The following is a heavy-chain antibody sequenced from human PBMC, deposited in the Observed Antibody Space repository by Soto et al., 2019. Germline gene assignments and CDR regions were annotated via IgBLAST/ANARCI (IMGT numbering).Heavy chain of an antibody. D-gene: IGHD1-1*01. Sequence: ESGGGVVQPGRSLRLSCAASGFTFSMYAVHWVRQAPGKGLEWVAFISNDGNNKRYADSVKGRFTISRDNSKNTMYIQMNSLRSEDTAVYYCAKDRTELDSFDYWGQGNLVSVSS. V-gene: IGHV3-30-3*01. CDR3: AKDRTELDSFDY. CDR2: ISNDGNNK. J-gene: IGHJ4*02. CDR1: GFTFSMYA.